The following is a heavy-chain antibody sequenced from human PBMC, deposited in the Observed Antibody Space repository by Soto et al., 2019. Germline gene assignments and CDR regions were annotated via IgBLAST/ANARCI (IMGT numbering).Heavy chain of an antibody. CDR2: IYYSGST. J-gene: IGHJ3*02. CDR3: ARGFTVVTGFDI. V-gene: IGHV4-59*01. CDR1: GGSISSYC. D-gene: IGHD2-15*01. Sequence: PSETLSLTCTVSGGSISSYCWSWIRQPPGKGLEWIGYIYYSGSTNYNPSLKSRVTISVDTSKNQFSLKLSSVTAADTAVYYCARGFTVVTGFDIWGQGTMVTVSS.